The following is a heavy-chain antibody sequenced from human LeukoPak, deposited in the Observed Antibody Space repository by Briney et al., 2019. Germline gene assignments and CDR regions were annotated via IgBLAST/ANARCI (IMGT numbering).Heavy chain of an antibody. CDR3: ARDRGVGNPNWFDP. Sequence: SVKVSCKASGGTFSSYTISWVRQAPGQGLEWMGRIIPILGIANYAQKFQGRVTITADKSTSTAYMELSGLRSEDTAVYYCARDRGVGNPNWFDPWGQGTLVTVSS. V-gene: IGHV1-69*04. D-gene: IGHD3-10*01. CDR1: GGTFSSYT. CDR2: IIPILGIA. J-gene: IGHJ5*02.